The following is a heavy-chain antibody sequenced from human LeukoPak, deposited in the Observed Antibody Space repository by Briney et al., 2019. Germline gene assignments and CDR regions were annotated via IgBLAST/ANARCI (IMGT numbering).Heavy chain of an antibody. D-gene: IGHD1-1*01. CDR3: ARAVAGTEGWFNS. CDR1: GDSVSSDSVA. CDR2: TYYRSKWYN. J-gene: IGHJ5*01. Sequence: SQTLSLTRAISGDSVSSDSVAWNWIRQSPSRGLEWLGRTYYRSKWYNDYSAFVKSRIIVNPDTSKNQFSLQLNSVTPEDTAVYYCARAVAGTEGWFNSWGQGTLVTVSS. V-gene: IGHV6-1*01.